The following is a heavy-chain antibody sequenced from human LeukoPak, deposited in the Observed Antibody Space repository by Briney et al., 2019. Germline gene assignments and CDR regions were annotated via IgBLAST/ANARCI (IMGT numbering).Heavy chain of an antibody. CDR3: ARSYCDFWSGSY. J-gene: IGHJ4*02. CDR2: INPNSGGT. V-gene: IGHV1-2*02. Sequence: ASVTVSCKASGYTFTGYYMHWVRQAPGQGLEWMGWINPNSGGTNYAQKFQGRVTMTRDTSISPAYMELSRLRSDDTAVYYCARSYCDFWSGSYWGQGTLVTVSS. D-gene: IGHD3-3*01. CDR1: GYTFTGYY.